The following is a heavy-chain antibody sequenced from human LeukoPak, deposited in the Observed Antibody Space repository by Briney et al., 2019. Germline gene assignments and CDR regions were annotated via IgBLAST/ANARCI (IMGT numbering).Heavy chain of an antibody. Sequence: PSETLSLTCTVSGGPVNSGGYYWNWIRQPPGKGLEWIGEIYHSGSTNYNPSLKSRVTISVDKSKNRFSLKLSSVTAADTAVYYCATRGPYDILTGLEDYWGQGTLVTVSS. V-gene: IGHV4-61*08. D-gene: IGHD3-9*01. CDR2: IYHSGST. J-gene: IGHJ4*02. CDR3: ATRGPYDILTGLEDY. CDR1: GGPVNSGGYY.